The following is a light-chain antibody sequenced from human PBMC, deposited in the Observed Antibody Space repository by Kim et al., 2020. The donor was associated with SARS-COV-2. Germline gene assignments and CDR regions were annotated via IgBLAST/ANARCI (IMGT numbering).Light chain of an antibody. CDR3: QQHSNWPPALT. J-gene: IGKJ4*01. CDR1: QSVSSY. Sequence: EIVLTQSPATLSLSPGERATLSCRASQSVSSYLAWYQQKPGQAPRLLIYDASNRATGIPARFSGSGSGTDFTLTISSLEPEDFAVYYCQQHSNWPPALTVGGGTKVDIK. V-gene: IGKV3-11*01. CDR2: DAS.